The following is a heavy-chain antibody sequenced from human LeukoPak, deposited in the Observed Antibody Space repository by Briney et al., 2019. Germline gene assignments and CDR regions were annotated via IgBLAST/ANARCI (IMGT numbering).Heavy chain of an antibody. Sequence: GASLKISCRGSGSIFSTYWIGWVRQLPGIGLEWMGIIFPGDSYTIYSPSFRGQVSISAYKSTGTAYLQWSSLKASDTAMYYCARSRSNVAYYFDYWGQGTLVSVSS. V-gene: IGHV5-51*01. CDR3: ARSRSNVAYYFDY. J-gene: IGHJ4*02. CDR1: GSIFSTYW. CDR2: IFPGDSYT.